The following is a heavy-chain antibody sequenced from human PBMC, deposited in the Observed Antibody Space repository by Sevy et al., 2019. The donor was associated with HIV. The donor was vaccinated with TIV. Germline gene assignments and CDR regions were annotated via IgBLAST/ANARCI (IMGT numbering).Heavy chain of an antibody. D-gene: IGHD3-22*01. CDR1: GYTLTELS. J-gene: IGHJ5*02. Sequence: ASVKVSCKVSGYTLTELSMHWVRQAPGKGLEWMGGFDPEDGETIYAQKFQGRVTMTEDTSTDTAYMELSSLRSEDTAVYYCATVHYYVSSGYHNWFDPWGQGTLVTVSS. CDR3: ATVHYYVSSGYHNWFDP. V-gene: IGHV1-24*01. CDR2: FDPEDGET.